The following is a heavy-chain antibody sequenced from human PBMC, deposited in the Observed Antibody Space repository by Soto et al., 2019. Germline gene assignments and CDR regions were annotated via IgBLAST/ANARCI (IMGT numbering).Heavy chain of an antibody. D-gene: IGHD5-18*01. V-gene: IGHV3-73*01. Sequence: AYEESLKGRFTISRDDSKNTAYLQMSSLRSEDTAVYYCTRQQYSYGYYRFDYWGQGTLVTVSS. CDR3: TRQQYSYGYYRFDY. J-gene: IGHJ4*02.